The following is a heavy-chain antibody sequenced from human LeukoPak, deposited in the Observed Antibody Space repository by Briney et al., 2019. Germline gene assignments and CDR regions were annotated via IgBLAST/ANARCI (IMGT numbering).Heavy chain of an antibody. CDR3: ARDLYSWNDEGYFDY. V-gene: IGHV1-2*02. Sequence: GASVKVSCKASGYTSTGYYMHWVRQAPGQGIEWMGWINPNSGGTIYAQTFQGRVTMTRDTSIRTAPMDRSRLRSDARAVYYLARDLYSWNDEGYFDYWGQGTLVTVSS. D-gene: IGHD1-1*01. J-gene: IGHJ4*02. CDR1: GYTSTGYY. CDR2: INPNSGGT.